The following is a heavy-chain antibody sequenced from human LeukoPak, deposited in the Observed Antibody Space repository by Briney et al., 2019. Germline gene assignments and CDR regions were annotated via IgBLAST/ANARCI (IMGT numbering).Heavy chain of an antibody. V-gene: IGHV3-23*01. Sequence: GGSLRLSCAGSGFTFSNCAMSWVRQAPGKGLEWVSSISGSGGTTYYADSVKGRFTISRDNSKKTLYLQMNSLRAEDTAVYHCAKGFYGSGSSDCWGQGTLVTVSS. J-gene: IGHJ4*02. CDR3: AKGFYGSGSSDC. D-gene: IGHD3-10*01. CDR2: ISGSGGTT. CDR1: GFTFSNCA.